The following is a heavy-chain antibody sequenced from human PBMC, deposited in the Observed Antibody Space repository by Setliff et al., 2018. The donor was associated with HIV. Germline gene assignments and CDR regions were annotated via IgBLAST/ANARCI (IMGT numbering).Heavy chain of an antibody. CDR3: VRDDYGYNVKGFDY. CDR1: GYSINTAYY. J-gene: IGHJ4*02. Sequence: SETLSLTCSVSGYSINTAYYWGWIRQSPGKGLEWIGYITYSGSAYYNPSLKSRVTISIDTSNNQISLRLSSVTAADTAMYYCVRDDYGYNVKGFDYWGPGTLVTVSS. V-gene: IGHV4-38-2*02. CDR2: ITYSGSA. D-gene: IGHD4-17*01.